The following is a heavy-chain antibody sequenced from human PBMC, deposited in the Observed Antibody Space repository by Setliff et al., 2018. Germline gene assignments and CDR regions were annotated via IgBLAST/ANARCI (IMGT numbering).Heavy chain of an antibody. CDR3: ARWMEYYQRDNRGEGGMDV. CDR2: SHYTGSP. V-gene: IGHV4-59*11. D-gene: IGHD2-2*01. J-gene: IGHJ6*03. Sequence: SETLSLTCSVSGGSITGHYWSWIRQTPGKGLEWIGYSHYTGSPNYKNPSLASRATISVDSAKNQVSLRLSSVTAADTAVYYCARWMEYYQRDNRGEGGMDVWGKGTTGTV. CDR1: GGSITGHY.